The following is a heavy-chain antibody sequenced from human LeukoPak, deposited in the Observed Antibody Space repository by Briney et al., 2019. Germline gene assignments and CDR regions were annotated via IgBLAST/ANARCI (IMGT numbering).Heavy chain of an antibody. CDR1: GGTFSSYA. D-gene: IGHD6-13*01. J-gene: IGHJ4*02. V-gene: IGHV1-69*05. Sequence: VASVKVSCKASGGTFSSYAINWVRQAPGQGLEWMGGIIPIFGTANYAQKLQGRVTMTTDTSTSTAYMELRSLRSDDTAVYYCARDLGSSFSGYWGQGTLVTVSS. CDR2: IIPIFGTA. CDR3: ARDLGSSFSGY.